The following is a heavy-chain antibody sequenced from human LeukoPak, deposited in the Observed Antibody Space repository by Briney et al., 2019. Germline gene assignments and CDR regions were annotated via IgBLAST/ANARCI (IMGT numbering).Heavy chain of an antibody. J-gene: IGHJ5*02. CDR1: GFTFSSYA. D-gene: IGHD2-2*01. CDR2: ISGSGGST. V-gene: IGHV3-23*01. Sequence: PGGSLRLSCAASGFTFSSYAMSWVRQAPGKGLEWVSAISGSGGSTYYADSVKGRFTISRDNSKNTLYLQMNSLRAEDTAVYYCAKVRRYQLLFQASEHWFDPWGQGTLVTVSS. CDR3: AKVRRYQLLFQASEHWFDP.